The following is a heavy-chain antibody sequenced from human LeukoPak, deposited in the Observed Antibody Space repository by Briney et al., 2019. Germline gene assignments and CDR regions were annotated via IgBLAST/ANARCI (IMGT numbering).Heavy chain of an antibody. D-gene: IGHD6-19*01. J-gene: IGHJ4*02. CDR3: ATTLGSGWKFDY. Sequence: GGSLRLSCAGSGFTFNKHGMNWVRQAPGKGLEWVLGISPSGDRTYYADSVKGRFTISRDNSKNTLFLQMNSLRPDDTAVYYCATTLGSGWKFDYWGQGTLVTVSS. V-gene: IGHV3-23*01. CDR1: GFTFNKHG. CDR2: ISPSGDRT.